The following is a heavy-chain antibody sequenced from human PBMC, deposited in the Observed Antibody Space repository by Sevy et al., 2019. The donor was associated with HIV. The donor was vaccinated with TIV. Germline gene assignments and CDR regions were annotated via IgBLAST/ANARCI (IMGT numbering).Heavy chain of an antibody. CDR2: LYYGGRT. CDR1: GASISNYY. Sequence: SETLSLTCTVSGASISNYYWSWIRQPPGKGLEWIAYLYYGGRTNYNPSLKSRVTISVDKSKNQFSLKLISVTAADTAVYYCARHSRAARSWYFDLWGRSTLVTVSS. CDR3: ARHSRAARSWYFDL. J-gene: IGHJ2*01. V-gene: IGHV4-59*01. D-gene: IGHD6-6*01.